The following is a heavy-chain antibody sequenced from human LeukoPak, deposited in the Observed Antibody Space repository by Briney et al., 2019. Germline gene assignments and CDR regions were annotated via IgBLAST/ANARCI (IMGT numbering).Heavy chain of an antibody. V-gene: IGHV3-33*01. CDR1: GFTFSSYG. CDR2: IWYDGSSK. J-gene: IGHJ4*02. CDR3: ARDRSPKRSSGWLGTFDY. D-gene: IGHD6-19*01. Sequence: GGSLRLSCAASGFTFSSYGMHWVRQAPGKGLEWVAVIWYDGSSKYYADSVKGRFTISRDNSKNTLYLQMNSLRAEDTAVYYCARDRSPKRSSGWLGTFDYWGQGTLVTVSS.